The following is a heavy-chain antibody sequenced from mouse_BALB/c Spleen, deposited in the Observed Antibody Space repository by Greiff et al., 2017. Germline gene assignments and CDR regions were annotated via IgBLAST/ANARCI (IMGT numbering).Heavy chain of an antibody. J-gene: IGHJ4*01. V-gene: IGHV4-1*02. Sequence: VQLKESGGGLVQPGGSLKLSCAASGFDFSRYWMSWVRQAPGKGLEWIGEIKPDSSTINYTPSLKDKFIISRDNAKNTLYLQMSKVRSEDTALYYCARPLLRLGYAMDYWGQGTSVTVSS. D-gene: IGHD1-2*01. CDR1: GFDFSRYW. CDR2: IKPDSSTI. CDR3: ARPLLRLGYAMDY.